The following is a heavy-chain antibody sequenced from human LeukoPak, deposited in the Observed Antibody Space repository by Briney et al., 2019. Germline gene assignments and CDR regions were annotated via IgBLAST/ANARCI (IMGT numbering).Heavy chain of an antibody. Sequence: GGSLRLSCAASGFTFSSYEMNWVRQAPGKGLEWVSYIGYSGSTIYYAVSVKGRFTISRDNAKNSLYLQMNSLRADDTALYYCARGSGGDYWGQGTLVTVSS. J-gene: IGHJ4*02. CDR2: IGYSGSTI. V-gene: IGHV3-48*03. CDR3: ARGSGGDY. CDR1: GFTFSSYE.